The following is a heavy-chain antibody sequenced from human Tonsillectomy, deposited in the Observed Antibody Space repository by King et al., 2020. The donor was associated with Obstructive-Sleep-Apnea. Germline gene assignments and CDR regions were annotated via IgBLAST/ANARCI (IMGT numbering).Heavy chain of an antibody. Sequence: QLQESGPGLVKPSETLSLTCTVSGDSISSYYWSWIRQPAGKGLEWIGRIYSTGSTNYNPSLKSRLSMSIDTSKNQFSLKLSSPTAADTAVYYCARDYCSGGSCYFYYGMDVWVQGTTVTVSS. CDR3: ARDYCSGGSCYFYYGMDV. D-gene: IGHD2-15*01. CDR2: IYSTGST. J-gene: IGHJ6*02. CDR1: GDSISSYY. V-gene: IGHV4-4*07.